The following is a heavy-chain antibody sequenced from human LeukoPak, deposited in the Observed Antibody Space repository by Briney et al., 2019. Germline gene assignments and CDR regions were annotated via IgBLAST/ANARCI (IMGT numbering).Heavy chain of an antibody. J-gene: IGHJ4*02. V-gene: IGHV3-23*01. CDR3: AIWRDGYSTYNFVY. D-gene: IGHD5-24*01. Sequence: GGSLRLSCAASGFTFSSYAMSWVRQAPGKGLGWVSSISGSGGSTYYADSVKGRFTISRDNSKNTLYLQMNSLRAEDTAVYSCAIWRDGYSTYNFVYWAQGTLVTVSS. CDR1: GFTFSSYA. CDR2: ISGSGGST.